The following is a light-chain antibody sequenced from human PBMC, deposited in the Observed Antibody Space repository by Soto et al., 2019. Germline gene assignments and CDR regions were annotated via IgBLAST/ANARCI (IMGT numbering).Light chain of an antibody. V-gene: IGLV2-8*01. Sequence: QSVLTQPPSASGSHGQSVTISCTGTSSDVGGYNYVSWYQQHPGKAPKLMIYDVTKRPSGVPDRFSGSKSGNTASLTVSGLQAEDEADYYCSSYAGSNIPFVFGTGTKVTVL. CDR2: DVT. CDR1: SSDVGGYNY. CDR3: SSYAGSNIPFV. J-gene: IGLJ1*01.